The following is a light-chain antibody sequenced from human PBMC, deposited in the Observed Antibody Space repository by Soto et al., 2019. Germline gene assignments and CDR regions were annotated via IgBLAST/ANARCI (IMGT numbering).Light chain of an antibody. J-gene: IGKJ4*01. CDR1: QSVRGY. Sequence: EIVLTQSPATLSLSPGERATISCRASQSVRGYLAWYQQKLGQAPRLLISDAYNRAAGVPARFSGSGSGADFTLTISSLEPEDFAVYYCQKRSAWPLNCGGGTTGDIK. V-gene: IGKV3-11*01. CDR2: DAY. CDR3: QKRSAWPLN.